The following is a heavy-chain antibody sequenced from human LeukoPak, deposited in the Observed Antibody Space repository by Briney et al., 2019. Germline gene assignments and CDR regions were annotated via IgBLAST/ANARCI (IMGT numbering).Heavy chain of an antibody. CDR1: GGPFSGYY. Sequence: SETLSLTCAVYGGPFSGYYWSWIRQPPGKGLEWIGEINHSGSTNYNPSLKSRVTISVDTSKNQFSLKLSSVTAADTAVYYCARASSFGPFGFSRRGVDFDYWGQGTLVTVSS. D-gene: IGHD3-16*01. CDR2: INHSGST. CDR3: ARASSFGPFGFSRRGVDFDY. J-gene: IGHJ4*02. V-gene: IGHV4-34*01.